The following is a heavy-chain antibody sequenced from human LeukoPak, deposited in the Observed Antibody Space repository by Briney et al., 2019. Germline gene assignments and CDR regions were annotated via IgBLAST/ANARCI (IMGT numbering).Heavy chain of an antibody. CDR2: IKEDGSEK. D-gene: IGHD3-22*01. Sequence: GGSLRLSCAAAGFTFSTYWMSGVRQAPGKGLEWVANIKEDGSEKYYGDSVKGRFTISRDNAKNSLYLQMNSLRAEDTAVYDCARASSGYQWGQGTLVTVSS. V-gene: IGHV3-7*01. CDR1: GFTFSTYW. J-gene: IGHJ4*02. CDR3: ARASSGYQ.